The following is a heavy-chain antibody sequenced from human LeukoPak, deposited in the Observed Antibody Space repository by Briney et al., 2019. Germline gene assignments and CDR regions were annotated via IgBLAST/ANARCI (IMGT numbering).Heavy chain of an antibody. V-gene: IGHV4-59*01. Sequence: PSETLSLTCTVSGGSISSYYWSWIRQPSGKGLEWIGYIYYSGSTNYNPSLKSRVTISVDTSKNQFSLKLSSVTAADTAVYYCASSFLYYMDVWGKGTTVTVSS. J-gene: IGHJ6*03. CDR2: IYYSGST. CDR1: GGSISSYY. CDR3: ASSFLYYMDV.